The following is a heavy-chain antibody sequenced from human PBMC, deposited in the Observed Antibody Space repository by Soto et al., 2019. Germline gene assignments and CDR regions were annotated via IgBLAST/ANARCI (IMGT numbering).Heavy chain of an antibody. V-gene: IGHV1-3*01. CDR2: INAGNGNT. CDR3: ARGGYSYPYSY. D-gene: IGHD5-18*01. Sequence: GASVKVSCKASGYTFTDYFMNWMRQAPGQRLEWMGWINAGNGNTKYSQKLQGRVTITRDTSASTAYMELSRLRSDDTAVYYCARGGYSYPYSYWGQGTLVTVSS. J-gene: IGHJ4*02. CDR1: GYTFTDYF.